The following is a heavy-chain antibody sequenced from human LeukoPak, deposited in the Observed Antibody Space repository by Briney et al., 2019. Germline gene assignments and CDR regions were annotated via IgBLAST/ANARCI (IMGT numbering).Heavy chain of an antibody. CDR2: ISSSGSTI. V-gene: IGHV3-11*01. Sequence: GSLRLSCAASGFTFSDYYMSWIRQAPGKGLEWVSYISSSGSTIYYADSVKGRFTISRDNAKNSLYLQMNSLRAEDTAVYYCARDPFSTIGRWLQSDGAFDIWGQGTMVTVSS. CDR3: ARDPFSTIGRWLQSDGAFDI. CDR1: GFTFSDYY. J-gene: IGHJ3*02. D-gene: IGHD5-12*01.